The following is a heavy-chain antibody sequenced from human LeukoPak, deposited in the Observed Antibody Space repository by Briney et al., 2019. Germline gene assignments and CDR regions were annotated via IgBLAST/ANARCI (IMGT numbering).Heavy chain of an antibody. J-gene: IGHJ2*01. CDR2: INHSGST. D-gene: IGHD5-12*01. V-gene: IGHV4-34*01. CDR3: ARDNSYSGYEDWYFDL. CDR1: GGSFSGYY. Sequence: PSETLSLTCAVYGGSFSGYYWSWIRQPPGKGLEWIGEINHSGSTNYNPSLKSRVTISVDTSKNQFSLKLSSVTAADTAVYYCARDNSYSGYEDWYFDLWGRGTLVTVSS.